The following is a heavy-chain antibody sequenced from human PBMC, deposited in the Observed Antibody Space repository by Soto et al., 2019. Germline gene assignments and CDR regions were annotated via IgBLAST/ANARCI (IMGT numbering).Heavy chain of an antibody. V-gene: IGHV3-23*01. Sequence: EVQLLESGGGLVQPGGSLRLSCAASGFTISNYAMSRVRQAPGKGLEWVSAISSSGGSTYYADSVKGRFTISRDNSKNTLYLQMNSLRAEDTAVYYCAKPPYSNGWYYWGQGTLVTVSS. CDR2: ISSSGGST. D-gene: IGHD6-19*01. CDR1: GFTISNYA. CDR3: AKPPYSNGWYY. J-gene: IGHJ4*02.